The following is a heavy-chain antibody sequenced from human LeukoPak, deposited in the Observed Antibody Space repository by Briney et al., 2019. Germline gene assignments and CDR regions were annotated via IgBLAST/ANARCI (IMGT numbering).Heavy chain of an antibody. Sequence: SETLSLTCTVSGGSISSYYWSWIRQPPGKGLEWIGYIYYSGSTNYNPSLKSRVTISVDTSKNQFSLKLSSVTAADTAVYYCARGKTYYDISKDAFDIWGQGTMVTVSS. CDR3: ARGKTYYDISKDAFDI. V-gene: IGHV4-59*01. D-gene: IGHD3-22*01. CDR2: IYYSGST. CDR1: GGSISSYY. J-gene: IGHJ3*02.